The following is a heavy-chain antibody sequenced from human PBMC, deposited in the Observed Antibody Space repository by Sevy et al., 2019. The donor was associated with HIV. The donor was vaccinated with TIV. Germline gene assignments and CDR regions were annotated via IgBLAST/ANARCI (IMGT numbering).Heavy chain of an antibody. CDR3: ARDRDLSGSYLEYYYYAMDV. CDR1: GYTFTTYY. D-gene: IGHD1-26*01. CDR2: IDPSGST. J-gene: IGHJ6*02. V-gene: IGHV1-46*01. Sequence: ASVKVSCKASGYTFTTYYIHWVRQAPGQGLEWMGLIDPSGSTRYAQKFQGRVSMTGDTSTTTPYMELSSLTSEDTAVYYCARDRDLSGSYLEYYYYAMDVWCQGTTVTVSS.